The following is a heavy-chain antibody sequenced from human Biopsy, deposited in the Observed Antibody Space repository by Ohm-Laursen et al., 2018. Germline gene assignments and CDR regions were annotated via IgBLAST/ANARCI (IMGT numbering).Heavy chain of an antibody. CDR2: ISGSGDTA. J-gene: IGHJ3*02. CDR3: TKAGSQDGFDI. V-gene: IGHV3-23*01. CDR1: GFPFASHA. D-gene: IGHD3-10*01. Sequence: SLRLSCTASGFPFASHAMRWVRQAPGKGLEWVSLISGSGDTAYYPDSVKGRFTISRDNSKNTLYLEMNSLRTEETAKYYCTKAGSQDGFDIWGPGIMVTVSS.